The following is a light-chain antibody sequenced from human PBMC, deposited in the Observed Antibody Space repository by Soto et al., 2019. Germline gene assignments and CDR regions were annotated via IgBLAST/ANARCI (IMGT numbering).Light chain of an antibody. V-gene: IGLV1-40*01. CDR1: SSNIGAGSD. J-gene: IGLJ2*01. CDR2: GNT. CDR3: AAWDDSLNGHVV. Sequence: QSVLTQPPSVSGAPGQRVTISCTGSSSNIGAGSDVHWYQQLPGTAPKFLINGNTNRPSGVPDRFSVSKSGTSASLAISGLQSEDEADYYCAAWDDSLNGHVVFGGGTKLTVL.